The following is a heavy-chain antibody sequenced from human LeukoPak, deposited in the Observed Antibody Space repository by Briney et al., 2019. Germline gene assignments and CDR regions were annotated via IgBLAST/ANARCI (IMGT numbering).Heavy chain of an antibody. D-gene: IGHD2-15*01. V-gene: IGHV3-48*01. CDR1: GFNFNTFN. CDR2: ISTSSSTI. CDR3: ARDRADIVVALDY. J-gene: IGHJ4*02. Sequence: PGGSLRLSCAASGFNFNTFNMNWLRQAPGKGLEWISYISTSSSTISYADSVKGRLTISTDKATNSLYRQMNSLGAEDTAVYYCARDRADIVVALDYWGQGTLVTVSS.